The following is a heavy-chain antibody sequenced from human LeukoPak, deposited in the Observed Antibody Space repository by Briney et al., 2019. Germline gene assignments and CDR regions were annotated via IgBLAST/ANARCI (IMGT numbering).Heavy chain of an antibody. V-gene: IGHV1-2*02. CDR1: GYTFTDYY. CDR2: INPYSGGT. CDR3: AREAITIFGVVRTQTTTRPHRFDP. J-gene: IGHJ5*02. D-gene: IGHD3-3*01. Sequence: ASVKVSCKASGYTFTDYYIHWVRQAPGRGPEWMGWINPYSGGTKYAQKFQGRLTMTEDTSTDTAYMELSSLRSEDTAVYYCAREAITIFGVVRTQTTTRPHRFDPWGQGTLVTVSS.